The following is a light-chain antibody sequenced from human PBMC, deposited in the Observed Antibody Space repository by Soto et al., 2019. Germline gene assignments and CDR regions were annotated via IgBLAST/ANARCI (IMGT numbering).Light chain of an antibody. V-gene: IGKV1-33*01. CDR2: DAS. J-gene: IGKJ4*01. CDR3: HQYGNRP. CDR1: QDISNY. Sequence: DIQMTQSPSSLSASVGDRVTITCQASQDISNYLNWYQQKPGKAPKLLIYDASNLETGAPSRFRGSGSETDLPFPIRSLQPQDTATYYCHQYGNRPLGGGTTVDLK.